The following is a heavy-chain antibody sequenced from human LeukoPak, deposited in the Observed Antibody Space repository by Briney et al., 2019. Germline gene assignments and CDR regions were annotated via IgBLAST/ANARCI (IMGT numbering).Heavy chain of an antibody. CDR1: GFTCIDCW. V-gene: IGHV3-7*01. J-gene: IGHJ4*02. Sequence: GGSLRLSCAASGFTCIDCWMSWVRLAPGKGLEWVAHINPDGSNRYYADSVKGRFTISRDNGKNSLYLEMNSLRAEDTAVYYCAKWKLYSFGPYFDYWGQGTLVTVSS. CDR2: INPDGSNR. CDR3: AKWKLYSFGPYFDY. D-gene: IGHD5-18*01.